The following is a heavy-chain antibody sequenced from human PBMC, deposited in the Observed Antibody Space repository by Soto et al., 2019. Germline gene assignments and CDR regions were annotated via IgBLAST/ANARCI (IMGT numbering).Heavy chain of an antibody. V-gene: IGHV5-51*01. CDR1: GYSFTSYW. Sequence: PGESLKISCKGSGYSFTSYWIGWVRQMPGKSLEWMGIIYPGDSDTRYSPSFQGQVTISADKSISTAYLQWSSLKASDTAMYYCARHATYYYDSSGYQPPGYYYGMDVWGQGTTVTVSS. CDR2: IYPGDSDT. J-gene: IGHJ6*02. CDR3: ARHATYYYDSSGYQPPGYYYGMDV. D-gene: IGHD3-22*01.